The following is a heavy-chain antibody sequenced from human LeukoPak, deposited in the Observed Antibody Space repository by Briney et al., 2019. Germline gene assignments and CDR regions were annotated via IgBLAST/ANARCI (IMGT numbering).Heavy chain of an antibody. CDR3: ARDGDGTYWEGYFDF. CDR1: GFTFTTYW. V-gene: IGHV3-48*04. J-gene: IGHJ4*02. D-gene: IGHD5-24*01. CDR2: ISGSGSTR. Sequence: GGSLRLSCAASGFTFTTYWMNWVRQAPGKGLEWVSYISGSGSTRYYADSVKGRFTISRDNVKNSLYLQMNSLTAEDTAVYYCARDGDGTYWEGYFDFWGQGILVTVSS.